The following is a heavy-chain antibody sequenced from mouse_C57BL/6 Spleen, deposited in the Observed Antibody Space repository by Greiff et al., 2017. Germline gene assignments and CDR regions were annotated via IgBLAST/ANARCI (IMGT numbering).Heavy chain of an antibody. D-gene: IGHD2-4*01. V-gene: IGHV1-85*01. J-gene: IGHJ3*01. CDR2: IYPRDGST. CDR3: AREDYVQELPFAY. Sequence: QVQLQQSGPELVKPGASVKLSCKASGYTFTSYDIHWVKQRPGQGLEWIGWIYPRDGSTKYNEKFKGKATLTEDTSSSTAYMELHSLTSEDSAVYFCAREDYVQELPFAYWGQGTLVTVSA. CDR1: GYTFTSYD.